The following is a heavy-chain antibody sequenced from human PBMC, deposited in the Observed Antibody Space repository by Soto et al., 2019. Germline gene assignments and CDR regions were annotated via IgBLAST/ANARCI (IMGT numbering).Heavy chain of an antibody. V-gene: IGHV1-69*01. J-gene: IGHJ6*02. CDR1: GGTFSSYA. CDR2: IIPIFGTA. Sequence: QVQLVQSGAEVKKPGSSVKVSCKASGGTFSSYAISWVRQAPGQGLEWMGGIIPIFGTANYAQKFQGRVTITADESTSTAYMELSSLRSEDTAVYYCAREGTGYCGGGSCHLWSAMDYYYGMDVWGQGTTVTVSS. CDR3: AREGTGYCGGGSCHLWSAMDYYYGMDV. D-gene: IGHD2-15*01.